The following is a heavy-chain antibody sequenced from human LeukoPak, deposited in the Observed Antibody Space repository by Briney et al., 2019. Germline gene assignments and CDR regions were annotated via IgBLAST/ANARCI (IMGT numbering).Heavy chain of an antibody. V-gene: IGHV4-59*01. CDR3: ARVGPLYSSSWYLDY. CDR2: IYYSGST. D-gene: IGHD6-13*01. J-gene: IGHJ4*02. CDR1: GGSISSYY. Sequence: PSETLSLTCTVSGGSISSYYWSWIRQPPGKGLEWIGYIYYSGSTNYNPSLKSRVTISVDTSKNQFSLKLSSVTAADTAVYYCARVGPLYSSSWYLDYWGQGTLVTVSS.